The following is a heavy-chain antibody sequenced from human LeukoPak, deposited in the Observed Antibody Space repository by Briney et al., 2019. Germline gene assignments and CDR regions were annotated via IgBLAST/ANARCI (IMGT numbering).Heavy chain of an antibody. CDR1: GGSISSSNYY. J-gene: IGHJ4*02. CDR2: IYYSGST. D-gene: IGHD3-22*01. V-gene: IGHV4-39*01. CDR3: ATFAGGNYYDSSG. Sequence: SETLSLTCTVYGGSISSSNYYWDWIRQPPGKGLEWIGSIYYSGSTYDNPSLKSRVTISVDTSKNQFSLKLSSVTAADTAVYYCATFAGGNYYDSSGWGQGTLVTVSS.